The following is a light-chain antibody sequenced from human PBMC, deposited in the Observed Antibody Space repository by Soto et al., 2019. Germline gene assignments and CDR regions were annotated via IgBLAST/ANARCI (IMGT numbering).Light chain of an antibody. J-gene: IGKJ4*01. CDR3: QQYYITPLT. Sequence: DIVMTQSPDSLAVSLGERATINCKSSQTLLYSSINANYLAWYQQKPGQPPKLLIYWASTRESGVPDRFSGSGSETDFTLTISSLQAEDVAVYYCQQYYITPLTFGGGTKVEIK. CDR1: QTLLYSSINANY. V-gene: IGKV4-1*01. CDR2: WAS.